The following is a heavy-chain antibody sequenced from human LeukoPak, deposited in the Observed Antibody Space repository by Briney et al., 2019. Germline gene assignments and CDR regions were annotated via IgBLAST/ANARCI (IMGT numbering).Heavy chain of an antibody. CDR3: AKADDP. CDR2: ISASGGNT. Sequence: TGGSLRLSCAASGFTFSRYAMTWVRQAPGKGLEWFSSISASGGNTYYADSVKGRFTISRDNSKNTLYLQMNSLRAEDTAVYYCAKADDPWGQGTLVTVSS. J-gene: IGHJ5*02. CDR1: GFTFSRYA. V-gene: IGHV3-23*01.